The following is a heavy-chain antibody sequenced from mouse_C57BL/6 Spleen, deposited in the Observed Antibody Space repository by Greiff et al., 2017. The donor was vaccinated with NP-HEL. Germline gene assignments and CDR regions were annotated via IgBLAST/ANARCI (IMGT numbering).Heavy chain of an antibody. J-gene: IGHJ3*01. CDR3: AREDYDYDGRGSWFAY. CDR1: GYSITSGYY. Sequence: ESGPGLVKPSQSLSLTCSVTGYSITSGYYWNWIRQFPGNKLEWMGYISYDGSNNYNPSLKNRISITRDTSTNQFFLKLNSVTTEDTATYYCAREDYDYDGRGSWFAYWGQGTLVTVSA. CDR2: ISYDGSN. D-gene: IGHD2-4*01. V-gene: IGHV3-6*01.